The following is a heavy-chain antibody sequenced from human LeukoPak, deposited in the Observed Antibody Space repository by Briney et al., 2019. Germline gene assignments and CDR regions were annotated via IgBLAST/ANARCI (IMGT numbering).Heavy chain of an antibody. CDR1: GYTFTGYY. D-gene: IGHD6-13*01. V-gene: IGHV1-2*02. J-gene: IGHJ4*02. CDR2: INPNSGGT. CDR3: ARGSRQQLVFLYFDY. Sequence: ASVRVSCKASGYTFTGYYMHWVRQAPGQGLEWMGWINPNSGGTNYAQKFQGRVIMTRDTSINTAYMELSRLRSDDTAVYYCARGSRQQLVFLYFDYWGQGTLVTVSS.